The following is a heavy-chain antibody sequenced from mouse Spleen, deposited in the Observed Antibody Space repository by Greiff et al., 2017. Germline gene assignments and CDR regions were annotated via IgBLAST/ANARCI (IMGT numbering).Heavy chain of an antibody. CDR1: GYTFTSYW. D-gene: IGHD2-4*01. V-gene: IGHV1-69*01. Sequence: QVQLQQPGAELVMPGASVKLSCKASGYTFTSYWMHWVKQRPGQGLEWIGEIDPSDSYTNYNQKFKGKATLTVDKSSSTAYMQLSSLTSEDSAVYYCARGRLRRRYAMDYWGQGTSVTVSS. CDR2: IDPSDSYT. J-gene: IGHJ4*01. CDR3: ARGRLRRRYAMDY.